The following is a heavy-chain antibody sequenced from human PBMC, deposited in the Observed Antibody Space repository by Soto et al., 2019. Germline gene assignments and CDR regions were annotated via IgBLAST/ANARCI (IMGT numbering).Heavy chain of an antibody. D-gene: IGHD3-10*01. J-gene: IGHJ6*02. Sequence: EVQLVESGGGLVKPGGSLRLSCAASGFTFSSYSMNWVRQAPGKGLEWVSAISGSGGSTYYADSVKGRFTISRDNSKNTLYLQMNSLRAEDTAVYYCAKGTTMVRERVFLYYYGMDVWGQGTTVTVSS. V-gene: IGHV3-23*04. CDR1: GFTFSSYS. CDR2: ISGSGGST. CDR3: AKGTTMVRERVFLYYYGMDV.